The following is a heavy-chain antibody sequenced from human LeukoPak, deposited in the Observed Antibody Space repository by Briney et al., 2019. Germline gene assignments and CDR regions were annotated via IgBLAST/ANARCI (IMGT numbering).Heavy chain of an antibody. CDR2: ISGSGGST. J-gene: IGHJ4*02. Sequence: GASLRLSCAASGFTFSSYAMSWVRQAPGKGLEWDSAISGSGGSTYYADSVKGRFTISRDNSKNTLYLQMNSLRAEDTAVYYCAKDSWEYCSSTSCYKGSLDWGQGTLVTVSS. V-gene: IGHV3-23*01. D-gene: IGHD2-2*02. CDR1: GFTFSSYA. CDR3: AKDSWEYCSSTSCYKGSLD.